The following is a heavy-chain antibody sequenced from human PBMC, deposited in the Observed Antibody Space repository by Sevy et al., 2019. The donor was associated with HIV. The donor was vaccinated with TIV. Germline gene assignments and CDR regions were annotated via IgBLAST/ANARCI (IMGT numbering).Heavy chain of an antibody. CDR1: GFTLGDYA. CDR2: MRSKPFAGTT. CDR3: IRGRLLGYTAMVPDY. V-gene: IGHV3-49*04. D-gene: IGHD5-18*01. Sequence: GGSLRLSCTTSGFTLGDYAMNWVRKAPGKGLEWVGFMRSKPFAGTTEYAASVKGRFTISTDDSEASAHLQMNSLRTEDTGVYYCIRGRLLGYTAMVPDYWGQGTLVTVSS. J-gene: IGHJ4*02.